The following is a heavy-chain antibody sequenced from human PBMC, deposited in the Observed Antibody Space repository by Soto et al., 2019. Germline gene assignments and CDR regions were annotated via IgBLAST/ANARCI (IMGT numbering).Heavy chain of an antibody. J-gene: IGHJ4*02. CDR2: VNGGGDRT. CDR3: VKDVGYGFILFDY. V-gene: IGHV3-23*01. CDR1: GFTFSSFG. Sequence: EAQVLESGGDLVQPGGSLRLSCIASGFTFSSFGMTWVRQAPGKGLEWVSTVNGGGDRTHYADSVKGRFSIFRDNSKTTVYLQMNSLRAEDTAIYYCVKDVGYGFILFDYWGQGTLVTVSS. D-gene: IGHD3-10*01.